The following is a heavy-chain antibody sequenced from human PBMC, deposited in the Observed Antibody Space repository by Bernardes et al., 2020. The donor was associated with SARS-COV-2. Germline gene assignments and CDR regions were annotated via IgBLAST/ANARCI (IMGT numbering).Heavy chain of an antibody. CDR2: IIPIFGTA. CDR1: GGTFSSYA. D-gene: IGHD3-22*01. J-gene: IGHJ3*02. Sequence: SVKVSCKASGGTFSSYAISWVRQAPGQGLEWMGGIIPIFGTANYAQKFQGRVTITADESTSTAYMELSSLRSEDTAVYYCARSAWATRANYYDSSGYQVGAFDIWGQGTMVTVSS. V-gene: IGHV1-69*13. CDR3: ARSAWATRANYYDSSGYQVGAFDI.